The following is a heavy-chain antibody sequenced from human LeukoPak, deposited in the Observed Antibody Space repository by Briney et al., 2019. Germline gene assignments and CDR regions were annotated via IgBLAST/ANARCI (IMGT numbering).Heavy chain of an antibody. V-gene: IGHV3-33*01. Sequence: GGSLRLSCAASGFTFSSYGMHWVRQAPGKGLEWVAVIWYDGSNKYYADSVKGRFTISRDNSKSTLYLQMNSLRAEDTAVYYCARAVNYYDSSGYYLAQGDAFDIWGQGTMVTVSS. CDR2: IWYDGSNK. J-gene: IGHJ3*02. D-gene: IGHD3-22*01. CDR3: ARAVNYYDSSGYYLAQGDAFDI. CDR1: GFTFSSYG.